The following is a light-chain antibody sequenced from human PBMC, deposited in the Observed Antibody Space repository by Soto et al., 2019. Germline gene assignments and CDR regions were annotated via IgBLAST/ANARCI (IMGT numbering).Light chain of an antibody. Sequence: AIRMTQSPSSLSASTGDRVTITCRASQGISGYLAWYQQKPGKAPKLLIYAASTLQSGVPSRFSGSGSGTDFTLTISCLQSEDFATYYCQQYYSYPSFGPGTKVDIK. CDR1: QGISGY. V-gene: IGKV1-8*01. J-gene: IGKJ3*01. CDR2: AAS. CDR3: QQYYSYPS.